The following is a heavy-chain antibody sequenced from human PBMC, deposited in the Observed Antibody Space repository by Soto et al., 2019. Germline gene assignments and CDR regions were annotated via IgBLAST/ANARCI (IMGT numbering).Heavy chain of an antibody. D-gene: IGHD3-10*01. CDR1: GGSFSDHY. V-gene: IGHV4-34*01. CDR2: IYHSGST. CDR3: ARRHGLDIDAYY. Sequence: PSETLSLSCAVYGGSFSDHYCSWIRQSPAKGLEWIGEIYHSGSTNYNPSLKSRVTISVDKSKNQFSLKLSSVTAADTAVYFCARRHGLDIDAYYWGQGILVTVSS. J-gene: IGHJ4*02.